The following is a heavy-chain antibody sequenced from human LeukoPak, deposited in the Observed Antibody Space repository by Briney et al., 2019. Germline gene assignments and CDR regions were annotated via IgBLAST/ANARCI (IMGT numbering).Heavy chain of an antibody. J-gene: IGHJ4*02. CDR3: VRGMGD. V-gene: IGHV3-74*01. Sequence: PGGSLRLSCAASGFTFNSYWMHWVRQAPGKGLVWVSRISTDGRSLNYADSVKGRFTISRDNAKNALYLQMNSLRVEDTAAYYCVRGMGDWGQGTLVTVSS. D-gene: IGHD1-26*01. CDR1: GFTFNSYW. CDR2: ISTDGRSL.